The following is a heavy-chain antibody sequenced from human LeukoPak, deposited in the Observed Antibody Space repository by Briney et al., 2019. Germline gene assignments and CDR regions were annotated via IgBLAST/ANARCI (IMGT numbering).Heavy chain of an antibody. Sequence: GGSLRLSCAASGSTFSTYAMNWVRQAPAKGLEWVSIISGSGGNTFYADAVKGRFTISRDNSKNTLYLQMNNLRDEDTAVYYCAKDPPCSGGTCYGYFESWGQGTLVTVSS. J-gene: IGHJ4*02. V-gene: IGHV3-23*01. CDR2: ISGSGGNT. CDR3: AKDPPCSGGTCYGYFES. D-gene: IGHD2-15*01. CDR1: GSTFSTYA.